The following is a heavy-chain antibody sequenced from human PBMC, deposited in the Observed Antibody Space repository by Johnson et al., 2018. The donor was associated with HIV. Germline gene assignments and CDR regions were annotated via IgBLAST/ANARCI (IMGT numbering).Heavy chain of an antibody. V-gene: IGHV3-23*04. CDR2: ISGSGGST. Sequence: VQLVESGGGLVQPGGYLRLSCAASGFTFSSYAMSWVRQAPGKGLEWVSAISGSGGSTYYADSVKGRFTISRDNSKNTLYLQMNSLRAEDTAMYYCARGPILEWLSGDGFDMWGQGTKVTV. CDR1: GFTFSSYA. CDR3: ARGPILEWLSGDGFDM. D-gene: IGHD3-3*01. J-gene: IGHJ3*02.